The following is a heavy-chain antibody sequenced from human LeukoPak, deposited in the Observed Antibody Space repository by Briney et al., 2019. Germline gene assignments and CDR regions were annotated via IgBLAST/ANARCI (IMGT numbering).Heavy chain of an antibody. CDR1: GDSISSYAYY. CDR3: ARGVQGWFAP. V-gene: IGHV4-31*03. Sequence: SQTLSLTCTVSGDSISSYAYYWTWVRQYPGTGLEWIGYIYHIGTTYNNPSLKSRVSISVDTSRNQLSLRLTSVTAAETAVYYCARGVQGWFAPCGQGTLVTVSS. D-gene: IGHD3-10*01. CDR2: IYHIGTT. J-gene: IGHJ5*02.